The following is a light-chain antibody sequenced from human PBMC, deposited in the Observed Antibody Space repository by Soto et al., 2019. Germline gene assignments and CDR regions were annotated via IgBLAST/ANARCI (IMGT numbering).Light chain of an antibody. Sequence: DIQMTQSPSTLSASVGDRVTITCRASQSISIWLAWYQQKPGKAPKLLIYKASSLESGVPSRFSGSGSGTEFTLTSSSLQPDDFATYYCQQYHSSLWTFGQGTKVEIK. J-gene: IGKJ1*01. CDR3: QQYHSSLWT. V-gene: IGKV1-5*03. CDR1: QSISIW. CDR2: KAS.